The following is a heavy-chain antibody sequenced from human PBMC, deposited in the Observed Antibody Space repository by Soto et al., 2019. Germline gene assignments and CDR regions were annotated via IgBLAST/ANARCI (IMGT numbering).Heavy chain of an antibody. CDR2: ISGSGGST. Sequence: GGSLRLSCAASGFTFSSYAMSWVRQAPGKGLEWVSAISGSGGSTYYADSVKGRFTISRGNSKNTLYLQMNSLRAEDTAVYYCAKASSSWTSGYFDYWGQGTLVTVSS. J-gene: IGHJ4*02. CDR1: GFTFSSYA. V-gene: IGHV3-23*01. D-gene: IGHD6-13*01. CDR3: AKASSSWTSGYFDY.